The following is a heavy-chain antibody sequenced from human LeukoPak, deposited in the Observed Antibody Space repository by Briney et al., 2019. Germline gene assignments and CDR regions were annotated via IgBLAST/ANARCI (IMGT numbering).Heavy chain of an antibody. D-gene: IGHD6-19*01. Sequence: GGSLRLSCAASGFTFSNAWMSWVRQAPGKGLEWVSAISGSGGSTYYADSVKGRFTISRDNSKNTLYLQMNSLRAEDTAVYYCAKDISLEAVAADFDYWGQGTLVTVSS. CDR2: ISGSGGST. J-gene: IGHJ4*02. CDR3: AKDISLEAVAADFDY. V-gene: IGHV3-23*01. CDR1: GFTFSNAW.